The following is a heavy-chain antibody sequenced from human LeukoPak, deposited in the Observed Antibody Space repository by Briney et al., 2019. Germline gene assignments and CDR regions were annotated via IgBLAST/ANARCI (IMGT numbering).Heavy chain of an antibody. D-gene: IGHD3-9*01. J-gene: IGHJ4*02. CDR1: GYSFTSYW. CDR2: IYPGDSDT. CDR3: ARLASTTYYDILTGYRSLDY. V-gene: IGHV5-51*01. Sequence: GGAPEISFKGSGYSFTSYWTGWVRPMPGKGLEWMGIIYPGDSDTRYSPSFQGQVTISADKSISTAYLQWSSLKASDTAMYYCARLASTTYYDILTGYRSLDYWGQGTLVTVSS.